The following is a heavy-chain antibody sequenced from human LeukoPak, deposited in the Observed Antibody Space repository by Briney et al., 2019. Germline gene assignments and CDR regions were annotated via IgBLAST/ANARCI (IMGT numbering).Heavy chain of an antibody. CDR3: ARDLECSGGSCYSYGPDY. J-gene: IGHJ4*02. CDR2: ISYDGSNK. Sequence: PGGSLRLSCAASGFTFSSYAMHWVRQAPGKGLEWVAVISYDGSNKYYADSVKGRFTISRDNSKNTLYLQMNSLRAEDTAVYYCARDLECSGGSCYSYGPDYWGQGTLVTVSS. CDR1: GFTFSSYA. V-gene: IGHV3-30-3*01. D-gene: IGHD2-15*01.